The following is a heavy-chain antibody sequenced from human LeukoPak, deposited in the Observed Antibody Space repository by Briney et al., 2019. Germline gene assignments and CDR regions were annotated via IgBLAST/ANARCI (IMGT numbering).Heavy chain of an antibody. D-gene: IGHD3-9*01. CDR1: GFTFSSYW. J-gene: IGHJ4*02. Sequence: GGSLRLSCAASGFTFSSYWMHWVRQAPGKGLVWVSRINSDGSSTSYADSVKGRFTISRDNAKNTLYLQMNSLRAEDTAVYYGAGTLDYDILTVYSGPFDYGGQGPLVTASA. CDR3: AGTLDYDILTVYSGPFDY. CDR2: INSDGSST. V-gene: IGHV3-74*01.